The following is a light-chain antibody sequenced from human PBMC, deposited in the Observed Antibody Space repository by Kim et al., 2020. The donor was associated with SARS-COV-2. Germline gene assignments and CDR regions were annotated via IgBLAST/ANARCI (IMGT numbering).Light chain of an antibody. CDR2: GAS. J-gene: IGKJ1*01. V-gene: IGKV3-15*01. CDR3: QQYNNWPPRKT. Sequence: PGDTATLSGRASQSVSSNLAWYQQNPGQAPRLLIYGASTRATGIPARFSGSGSGTEFTLTISSLQSEDFAVYYCQQYNNWPPRKTFGQGTKVDIK. CDR1: QSVSSN.